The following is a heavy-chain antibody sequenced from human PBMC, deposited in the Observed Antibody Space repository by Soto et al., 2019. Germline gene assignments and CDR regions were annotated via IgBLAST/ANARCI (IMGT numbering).Heavy chain of an antibody. CDR3: AKDLGITVSARRAFDI. Sequence: QVQLQESGPGLVKPSETLSLTCTVSGGSVSSGSYYWSWIRQPPGKGLEWIGYVYYSGSTNYNPSLKSRVTISVDTSKNQFSLNLGSVTAADTAVYYCAKDLGITVSARRAFDIWGQGTMVTVSS. V-gene: IGHV4-61*01. J-gene: IGHJ3*02. CDR1: GGSVSSGSYY. D-gene: IGHD6-19*01. CDR2: VYYSGST.